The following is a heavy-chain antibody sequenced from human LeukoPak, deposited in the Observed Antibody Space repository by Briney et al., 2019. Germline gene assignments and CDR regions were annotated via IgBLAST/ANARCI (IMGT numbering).Heavy chain of an antibody. D-gene: IGHD2-2*01. CDR1: GFTFSNYA. J-gene: IGHJ3*01. CDR3: AKDRSCSGSSCNVGS. V-gene: IGHV3-23*01. CDR2: ISGSGGST. Sequence: PGGSLRLSCAASGFTFSNYAMSWVRQAPGKGPEWVSAISGSGGSTFYADSVKGRFTISRDNSKNTLFLQMNGLRAEDTAVYYCAKDRSCSGSSCNVGSWGQGTMVTVSS.